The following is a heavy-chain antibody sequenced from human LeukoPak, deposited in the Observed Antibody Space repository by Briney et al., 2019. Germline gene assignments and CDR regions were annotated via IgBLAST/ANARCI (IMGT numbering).Heavy chain of an antibody. V-gene: IGHV3-30*18. J-gene: IGHJ4*02. CDR2: ISYDGSNT. CDR3: AKGGRGTYCSSTSCYSALGFDY. CDR1: GFTFSSNG. D-gene: IGHD2-2*02. Sequence: GGSLRLSCAASGFTFSSNGMHWVRQAPGKGLERVAVISYDGSNTYYADSVKGRFTISRDNSKNTLYLQMNSLRAEDTAVHYCAKGGRGTYCSSTSCYSALGFDYWGQGTLVTVSS.